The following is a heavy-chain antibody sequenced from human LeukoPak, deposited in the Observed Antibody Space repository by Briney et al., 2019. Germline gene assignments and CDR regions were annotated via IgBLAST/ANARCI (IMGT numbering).Heavy chain of an antibody. CDR1: GYTFTSYD. CDR3: ARGSYYYGSGSPLGGMDV. CDR2: MNPNSGNT. J-gene: IGHJ6*02. D-gene: IGHD3-10*01. V-gene: IGHV1-8*01. Sequence: ASVKVSCKASGYTFTSYDINWVRQATGQGLEWMGWMNPNSGNTGYAQKCQGRVTMTRNTSISTAYMERSSLRSADTAVYYCARGSYYYGSGSPLGGMDVWGQGTTLTVSS.